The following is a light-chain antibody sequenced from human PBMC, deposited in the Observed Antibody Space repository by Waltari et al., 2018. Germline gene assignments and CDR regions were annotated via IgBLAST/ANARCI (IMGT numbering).Light chain of an antibody. CDR3: QQYYSARRT. Sequence: DIVMTQSPDSLALSLGERASINCRSNQSVLNNSDKKNSLAWYQQKPGQPPRLLIYWASTRESGGPDRFSGSGSGTDFALTISSLQAEDVAVYYCQQYYSARRTFGQGTKVEV. J-gene: IGKJ1*01. CDR1: QSVLNNSDKKNS. V-gene: IGKV4-1*01. CDR2: WAS.